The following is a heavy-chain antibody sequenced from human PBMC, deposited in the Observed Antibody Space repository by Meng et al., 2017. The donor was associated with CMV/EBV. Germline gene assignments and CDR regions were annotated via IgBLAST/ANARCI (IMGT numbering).Heavy chain of an antibody. D-gene: IGHD6-19*01. CDR3: ARDGPAREQWLVQVWYYYYGMDV. J-gene: IGHJ6*02. CDR1: GFTFSSYW. Sequence: GESLKISCAASGFTFSSYWMSWVRQAPGKGLEWVANIKQDGSEKYYADSVKGRFTISRDNSKNTLYLQMNSLRAEDTAVYYCARDGPAREQWLVQVWYYYYGMDVWGQGTTVTVSS. V-gene: IGHV3-7*01. CDR2: IKQDGSEK.